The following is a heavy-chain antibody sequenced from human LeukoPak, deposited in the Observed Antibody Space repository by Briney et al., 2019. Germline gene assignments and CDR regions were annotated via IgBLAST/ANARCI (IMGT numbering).Heavy chain of an antibody. CDR1: GFTFSSYA. CDR2: ISGSGGST. D-gene: IGHD2-2*02. Sequence: GGSLRLSCAASGFTFSSYAMSWVRQAPGKGLEWVSAISGSGGSTYYADSVKGRFTISRDNSKNTLYLQMNSLRAEDTAVYYCAKDPGDCSSTSCYNYYGMDVWGQGTTVTVSS. J-gene: IGHJ6*02. CDR3: AKDPGDCSSTSCYNYYGMDV. V-gene: IGHV3-23*01.